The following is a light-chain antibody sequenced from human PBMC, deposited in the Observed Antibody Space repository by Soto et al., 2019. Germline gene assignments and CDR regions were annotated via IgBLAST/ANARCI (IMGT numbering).Light chain of an antibody. CDR3: QKYNSART. Sequence: IQMPPSPSSLASSVGGRVPITFRASQGISNYLAWYQQKPGKVPKLLIYAASTLQSGVPSRFSGSGSGTDFTLTISSLQPEDVATYYCQKYNSARTFGQGTKVDIK. CDR2: AAS. V-gene: IGKV1-27*01. J-gene: IGKJ1*01. CDR1: QGISNY.